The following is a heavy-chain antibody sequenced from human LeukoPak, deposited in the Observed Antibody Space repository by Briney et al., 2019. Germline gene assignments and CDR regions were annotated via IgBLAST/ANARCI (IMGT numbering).Heavy chain of an antibody. CDR1: GGSISSGDHY. Sequence: PSQTLSLTCTVSGGSISSGDHYWSWIRQPPGKGLEWIGYIHYSGSSYYNPSLKSRLTISVDTSKNQFSLKLRSVTAADTAVYYCARHKMVRGVIFYYWGQGTLVTVSS. J-gene: IGHJ4*02. D-gene: IGHD3-10*01. V-gene: IGHV4-30-4*08. CDR3: ARHKMVRGVIFYY. CDR2: IHYSGSS.